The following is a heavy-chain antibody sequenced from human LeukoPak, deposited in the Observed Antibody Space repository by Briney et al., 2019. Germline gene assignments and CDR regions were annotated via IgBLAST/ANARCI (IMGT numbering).Heavy chain of an antibody. CDR1: GFTFSSYG. V-gene: IGHV3-30*02. CDR2: IQYDGNNK. Sequence: GGSLRLSCAATGFTFSSYGMRWVRQAPGRGLEWVAFIQYDGNNKYYADSVKGRFTISRDNSKNTLYLQMNSLRGEDTALYYCARDVNLRQLADWGQETLVTVSS. J-gene: IGHJ4*02. D-gene: IGHD6-6*01. CDR3: ARDVNLRQLAD.